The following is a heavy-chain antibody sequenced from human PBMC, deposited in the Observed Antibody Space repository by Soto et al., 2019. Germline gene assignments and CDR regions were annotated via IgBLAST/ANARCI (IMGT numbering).Heavy chain of an antibody. CDR3: ATEMGATQGPFDN. J-gene: IGHJ4*02. CDR1: VFPFGANA. D-gene: IGHD1-26*01. Sequence: LRLSCVVSVFPFGANAMSWVRQAPGKGLEWVSGLSNTGRRTSYADSVKGRFNISRDNSENTVYLQMNSLRVEDAAVYYCATEMGATQGPFDNWGQGTLVTVSS. V-gene: IGHV3-23*01. CDR2: LSNTGRRT.